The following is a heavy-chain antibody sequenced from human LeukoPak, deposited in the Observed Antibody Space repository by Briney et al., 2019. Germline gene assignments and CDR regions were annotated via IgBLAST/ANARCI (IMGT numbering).Heavy chain of an antibody. D-gene: IGHD1-26*01. CDR2: ISGSGGST. J-gene: IGHJ4*02. Sequence: PGGSLRLSCAASGFTFSSYAMSWVRLAPGKGLEWVSAISGSGGSTYYADSVKGRFTISRDNSKNTLYLQMNSLRAEDTAVYYCARNVVGATQLLDYWGQGTLVTVSP. CDR3: ARNVVGATQLLDY. CDR1: GFTFSSYA. V-gene: IGHV3-23*01.